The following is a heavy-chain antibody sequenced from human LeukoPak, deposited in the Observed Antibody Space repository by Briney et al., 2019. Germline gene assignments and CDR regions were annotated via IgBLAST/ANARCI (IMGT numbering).Heavy chain of an antibody. V-gene: IGHV4-59*01. CDR2: IYYSGRT. D-gene: IGHD6-19*01. CDR3: ARDGDGSGWSDY. Sequence: SETLSLTCTVSGGSISSYYWSWIRQPPGKGLEWIGYIYYSGRTNYNPSLKSRVTISVDTSKNQFSLKLSSVTAADTAVYYCARDGDGSGWSDYWGQGTLVTVSS. J-gene: IGHJ4*02. CDR1: GGSISSYY.